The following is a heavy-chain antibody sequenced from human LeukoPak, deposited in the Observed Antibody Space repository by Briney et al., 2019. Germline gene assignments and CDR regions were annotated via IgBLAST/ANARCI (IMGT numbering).Heavy chain of an antibody. Sequence: SVKVSCRASGYTFIGYSISWVRQAPGHGLEWMGWITPYNGNTNYVQNFQGRVTVTTDTSTSTAYMELRSLRSDDTAVYYCAREYGGNPGLFGYWGQGTLVTVSS. D-gene: IGHD4-23*01. CDR3: AREYGGNPGLFGY. J-gene: IGHJ4*02. V-gene: IGHV1-18*01. CDR1: GYTFIGYS. CDR2: ITPYNGNT.